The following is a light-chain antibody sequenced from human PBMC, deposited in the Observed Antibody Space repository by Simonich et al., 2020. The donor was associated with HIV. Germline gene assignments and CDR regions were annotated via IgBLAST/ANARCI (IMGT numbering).Light chain of an antibody. CDR2: DVS. J-gene: IGLJ3*02. CDR3: SSYTSSSSLV. CDR1: SSDVGGYNY. Sequence: QSALTQPASVSGSPGQSITISCTGTSSDVGGYNYVSWYQQYPGKAPKLMIYDVSKRPSGVCNRFSGSKSGNTASLTISGLQAEDEADYYCSSYTSSSSLVFGGGTKLTVL. V-gene: IGLV2-14*03.